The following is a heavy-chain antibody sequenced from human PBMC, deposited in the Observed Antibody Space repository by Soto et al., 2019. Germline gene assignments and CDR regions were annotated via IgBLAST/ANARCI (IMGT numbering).Heavy chain of an antibody. D-gene: IGHD2-2*02. V-gene: IGHV1-18*01. CDR1: GYTFTNYG. CDR3: ARDLKRVPASIAKIDY. CDR2: TSTNNGNT. J-gene: IGHJ4*02. Sequence: QVQLVQSGAEVKKPGASVKVSCKASGYTFTNYGISWVRQAPGQGLEWRGWTSTNNGNTNYAQKVQGRVTMTTDTTTSTAYMELRSLRSNATTMYYCARDLKRVPASIAKIDYWGQGTLVTVSS.